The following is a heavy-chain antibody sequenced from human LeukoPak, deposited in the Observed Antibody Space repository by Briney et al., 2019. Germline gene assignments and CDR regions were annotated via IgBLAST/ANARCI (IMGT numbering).Heavy chain of an antibody. CDR3: ARDGLAAATLHWCFDL. V-gene: IGHV3-20*04. Sequence: PGGSLRLSCEASGFTFDDYGMGWVRQGPGKGLEWISGINWNGGSTTYAASVKGRFTISRDNARNSLYLQMNSLRAEDTAVYYCARDGLAAATLHWCFDLWGRGTLVTVSS. CDR1: GFTFDDYG. J-gene: IGHJ2*01. CDR2: INWNGGST. D-gene: IGHD2-15*01.